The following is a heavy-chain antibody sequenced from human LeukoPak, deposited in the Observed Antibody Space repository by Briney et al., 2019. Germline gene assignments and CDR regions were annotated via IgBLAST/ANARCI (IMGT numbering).Heavy chain of an antibody. CDR1: GFTFSNYA. CDR3: AKDEGYCSGGSCYYDY. J-gene: IGHJ4*02. Sequence: PGGSLRLSCAASGFTFSNYAMSWVRQAPGKGLEWVSAISGSGGSTYYADSVKGRFTISRDNSKNTLYLQMNSLRAEDTAVYYCAKDEGYCSGGSCYYDYWGQGTLVTVSS. V-gene: IGHV3-23*01. CDR2: ISGSGGST. D-gene: IGHD2-15*01.